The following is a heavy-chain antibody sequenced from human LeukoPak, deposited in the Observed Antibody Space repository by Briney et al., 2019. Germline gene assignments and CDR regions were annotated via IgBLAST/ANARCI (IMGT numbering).Heavy chain of an antibody. V-gene: IGHV1-69*01. CDR1: GGTFSSYA. Sequence: SVKVSFKASGGTFSSYAISWVRQAPGQGLEWMGGIIPIFGTANYAQKFQGRVTITADESTSTAYMELSSLRSEDTAVYYCARERLELPYYYYYGMDVWGQGTTVIVSS. D-gene: IGHD1-7*01. CDR3: ARERLELPYYYYYGMDV. J-gene: IGHJ6*02. CDR2: IIPIFGTA.